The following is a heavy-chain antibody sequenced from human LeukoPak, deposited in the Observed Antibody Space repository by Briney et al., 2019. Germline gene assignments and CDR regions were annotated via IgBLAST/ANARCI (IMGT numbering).Heavy chain of an antibody. CDR1: GGSISSYY. V-gene: IGHV4-59*01. CDR3: ARDGGFTMVRGVPYYYYGMDV. Sequence: SGTLSLTCTVSGGSISSYYWSWIRQPPGKGLEWIGYIYYSGSTNYNPSLKSRVTISVDTSKNQFSLKLSSVTAADTAVYYCARDGGFTMVRGVPYYYYGMDVWGQGTTVTVSS. D-gene: IGHD3-10*01. J-gene: IGHJ6*02. CDR2: IYYSGST.